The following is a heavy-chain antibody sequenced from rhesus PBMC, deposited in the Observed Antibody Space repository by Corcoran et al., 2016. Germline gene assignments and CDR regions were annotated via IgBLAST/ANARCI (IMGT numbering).Heavy chain of an antibody. D-gene: IGHD3-16*01. CDR1: GGSISGYY. J-gene: IGHJ3*01. CDR3: ATISGSGSYYDDVFDF. V-gene: IGHV4-165*02. CDR2: VGGSSGST. Sequence: QVQLQESGPGLVKPSETLSLTCAVPGGSISGYYCNWIRHPPGKGLEWIGYVGGSSGSTNYNPSLKSRVTISTDTSKNQFSLKLSSVTAADTAVYYCATISGSGSYYDDVFDFWGQGLRVTVSS.